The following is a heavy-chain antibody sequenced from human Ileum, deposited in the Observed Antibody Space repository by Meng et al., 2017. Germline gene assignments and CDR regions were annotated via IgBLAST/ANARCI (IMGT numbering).Heavy chain of an antibody. J-gene: IGHJ4*02. D-gene: IGHD6-19*01. Sequence: DPRAALAPPSAILALACDVAGASIRSGHWWIWVRQPTGKGREWIGEMYPSGTTNYNPSLKSRVTISMDTSKNQLSLKLSSVTAADTAVYYCARHIAVSGTRGFDSWGQGTLVTVSS. V-gene: IGHV4-4*02. CDR2: MYPSGTT. CDR3: ARHIAVSGTRGFDS. CDR1: GASIRSGHW.